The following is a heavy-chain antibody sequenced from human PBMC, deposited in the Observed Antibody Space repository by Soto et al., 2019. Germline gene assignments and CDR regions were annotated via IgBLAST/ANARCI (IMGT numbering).Heavy chain of an antibody. CDR3: ARDAPSGGYYRRVLDY. CDR2: IWYDGSNK. CDR1: GFTSSSYG. J-gene: IGHJ4*02. D-gene: IGHD3-22*01. V-gene: IGHV3-33*01. Sequence: GGSLRLSCAASGFTSSSYGMHWVRQAPGKGLEWVAVIWYDGSNKYYADSVKGRFTISRDNSKNTLYLQMNSLRAEDTAVYYCARDAPSGGYYRRVLDYWGQGTLVTVSS.